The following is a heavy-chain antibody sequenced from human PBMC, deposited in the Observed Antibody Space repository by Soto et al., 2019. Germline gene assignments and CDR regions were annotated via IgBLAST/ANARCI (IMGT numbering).Heavy chain of an antibody. CDR2: IYYSGST. Sequence: PSETLSLTCTVSGGSISSSSYYWGWIRQPPGKGLEWIGSIYYSGSTYYNPSLKSRVTISVDTSKNQFSLKLSSVTAADTAVYYCARRSNYYGMDVWGQGTTVTVS. J-gene: IGHJ6*02. CDR1: GGSISSSSYY. V-gene: IGHV4-39*01. CDR3: ARRSNYYGMDV.